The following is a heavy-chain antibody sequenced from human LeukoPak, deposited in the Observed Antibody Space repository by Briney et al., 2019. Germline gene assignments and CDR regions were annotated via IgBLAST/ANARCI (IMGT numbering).Heavy chain of an antibody. CDR2: INSDARNT. J-gene: IGHJ4*02. CDR1: GFTFSSYW. CDR3: AKDRSGYFDY. Sequence: PGGSLRLSCAASGFTFSSYWMYWVRQAPGKGLVWVSRINSDARNTNYADSVQGRFTISRDNSKNTLYLQMNSLRAEDTAVYYCAKDRSGYFDYWGQGTLVTVSS. V-gene: IGHV3-74*01. D-gene: IGHD1-26*01.